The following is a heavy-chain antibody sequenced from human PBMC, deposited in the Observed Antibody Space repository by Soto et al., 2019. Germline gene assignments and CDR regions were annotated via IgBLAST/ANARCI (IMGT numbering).Heavy chain of an antibody. Sequence: QVQLVESGGGVVQPGRSLRLSCAASGFTFSSYGMHWVRQAPGKGLEWVAVIWYDGSNKYYADSVKGRFTISRDNSKNTLYLQMNSLRAEDTAVYYCARGPNWGNIDYWGQGTLVTVSS. V-gene: IGHV3-33*01. CDR1: GFTFSSYG. D-gene: IGHD7-27*01. CDR2: IWYDGSNK. CDR3: ARGPNWGNIDY. J-gene: IGHJ4*02.